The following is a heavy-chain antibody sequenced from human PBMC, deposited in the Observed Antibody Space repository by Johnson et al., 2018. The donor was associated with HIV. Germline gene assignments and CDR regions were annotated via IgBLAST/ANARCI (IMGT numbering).Heavy chain of an antibody. V-gene: IGHV3-30-3*01. CDR3: ARDYGDYAHDAFDI. D-gene: IGHD4-17*01. CDR2: ISYDGSNK. J-gene: IGHJ3*02. CDR1: GFTFSGYP. Sequence: QVQLVESGGGVVQPGRFLRLFCAASGFTFSGYPMHWVRQAPGKGLEWVAVISYDGSNKYYADSVKGRFTISRDNSKNTLYLQLNSLRAEDTAVYYCARDYGDYAHDAFDIWGQGTMVTVSS.